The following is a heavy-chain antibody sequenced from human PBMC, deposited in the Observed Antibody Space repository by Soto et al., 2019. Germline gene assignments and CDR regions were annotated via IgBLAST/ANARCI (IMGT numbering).Heavy chain of an antibody. Sequence: GSLRLSCAASGFTFRNYGMNWVRQAPGKGLEWVSYIGIGSSTKYYADSVKGRFTISRDNAKNSLYLQMNSLRADDTAVYYCARDQLYYNDISGRPLNAFDVWGQGTMVTVS. CDR1: GFTFRNYG. J-gene: IGHJ3*01. V-gene: IGHV3-48*01. CDR3: ARDQLYYNDISGRPLNAFDV. CDR2: IGIGSSTK. D-gene: IGHD3-22*01.